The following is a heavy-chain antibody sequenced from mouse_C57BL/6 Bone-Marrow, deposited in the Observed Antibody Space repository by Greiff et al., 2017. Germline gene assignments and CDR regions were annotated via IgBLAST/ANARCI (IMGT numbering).Heavy chain of an antibody. CDR2: IWRGGST. CDR1: GFSLTSYG. J-gene: IGHJ1*03. CDR3: ARMGNYGSSYTYWYVYV. D-gene: IGHD1-1*01. V-gene: IGHV2-5*01. Sequence: QVQLQQSGPGLVQPSQSLSITCTVSGFSLTSYGVHWVRQSPGKGLEWLGVIWRGGSTDYNAAFMSRLSITKDNSKSQVFFKMTSLQADDTAIYYCARMGNYGSSYTYWYVYVWCTGTTVTVSS.